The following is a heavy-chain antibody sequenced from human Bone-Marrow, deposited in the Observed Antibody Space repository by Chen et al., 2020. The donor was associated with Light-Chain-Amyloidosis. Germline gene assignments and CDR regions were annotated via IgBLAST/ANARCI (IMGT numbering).Heavy chain of an antibody. D-gene: IGHD3-22*01. Sequence: EVQLLESGGGLVQPGGSLRLSCAASGFTFSSYAMSWVRQAPGKGLEWVSAISGSGGSTYYADSVKGRFTISRDNSKNTLYLQMNSLRAEYTAVYYCAKDGSYYYDSSGYAGFDYWGQGTLVTVSS. J-gene: IGHJ4*02. V-gene: IGHV3-23*01. CDR1: GFTFSSYA. CDR3: AKDGSYYYDSSGYAGFDY. CDR2: ISGSGGST.